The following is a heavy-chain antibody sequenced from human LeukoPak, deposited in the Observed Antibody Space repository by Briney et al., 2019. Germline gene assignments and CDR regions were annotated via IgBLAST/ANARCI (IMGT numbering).Heavy chain of an antibody. V-gene: IGHV4-59*12. J-gene: IGHJ4*02. CDR3: ARGGRWLHPFDY. D-gene: IGHD5-24*01. Sequence: SETLSLTCSVSDGSIRTYYWSWIRQSPGQGLEWIGNIYYRGDINYNPSLKSRVIISVDTSKNQFSLKLSSVTAADTAVYYCARGGRWLHPFDYWGQGTLVTVSS. CDR2: IYYRGDI. CDR1: DGSIRTYY.